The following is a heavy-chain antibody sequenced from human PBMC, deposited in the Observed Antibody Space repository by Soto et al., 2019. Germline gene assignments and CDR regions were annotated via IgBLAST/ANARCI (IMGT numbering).Heavy chain of an antibody. D-gene: IGHD3-10*01. V-gene: IGHV4-4*07. CDR3: ARDHSITMVRGVMVPDWFDP. Sequence: SETLSLTCTVSSGSISSYYWSWIRQPAGKGLEWIGRIYTSGSTNYNPSLKSRVTMSVDTSKNQFSLKLSSVTAADTAVYYCARDHSITMVRGVMVPDWFDPWGQGTLVTVSS. J-gene: IGHJ5*02. CDR1: SGSISSYY. CDR2: IYTSGST.